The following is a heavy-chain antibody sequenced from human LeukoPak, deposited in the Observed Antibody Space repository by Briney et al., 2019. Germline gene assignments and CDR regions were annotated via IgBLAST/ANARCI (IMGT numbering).Heavy chain of an antibody. CDR2: ISDIGSI. CDR1: GGSISSYY. CDR3: AGHHPRNTVDF. D-gene: IGHD2-8*02. V-gene: IGHV4-59*08. J-gene: IGHJ4*02. Sequence: SETLSLTCTVSGGSISSYYWSWIRQPPGKGLEWIAYISDIGSINYNPSLKSRVTISLDTSKSQSSLKLSSVTAADTAVYYCAGHHPRNTVDFWGQGTLVTVSS.